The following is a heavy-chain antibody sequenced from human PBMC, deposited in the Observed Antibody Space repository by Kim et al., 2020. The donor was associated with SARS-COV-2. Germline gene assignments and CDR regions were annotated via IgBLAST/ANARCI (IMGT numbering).Heavy chain of an antibody. Sequence: GGSLRLSCAASGFTVSSNYMSWVRQAPGKGLEWVSVIYSGGSTYYADSVKGRFTISRDNSKNTLYLQMNSLRAEDTAVYYCARPGDKGYCSSTSCSGGYYYYGMDVWGQGTTVTVS. CDR1: GFTVSSNY. J-gene: IGHJ6*02. D-gene: IGHD2-2*01. V-gene: IGHV3-66*04. CDR3: ARPGDKGYCSSTSCSGGYYYYGMDV. CDR2: IYSGGST.